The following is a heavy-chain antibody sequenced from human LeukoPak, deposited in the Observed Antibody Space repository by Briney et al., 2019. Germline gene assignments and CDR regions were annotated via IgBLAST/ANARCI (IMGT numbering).Heavy chain of an antibody. V-gene: IGHV3-23*01. CDR3: AKDQYSGSGWYPVGY. D-gene: IGHD6-19*01. CDR2: ISERGDRT. Sequence: PGGSLRLSCAASGFTFNEYAMNWVRQAPGKGLEWVSGISERGDRTSSAASVKGRFTISRDNSKNTLYLQMNSLRAEDTAVYYCAKDQYSGSGWYPVGYWGQGTLVTVSS. CDR1: GFTFNEYA. J-gene: IGHJ4*02.